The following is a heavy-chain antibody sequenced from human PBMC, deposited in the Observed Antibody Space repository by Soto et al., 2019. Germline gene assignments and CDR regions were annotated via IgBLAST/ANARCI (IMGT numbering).Heavy chain of an antibody. CDR3: AKWKWSNNFDY. V-gene: IGHV3-23*01. J-gene: IGHJ4*02. Sequence: PGGSLRLSCAASGFTFDDYGMSWVRQAPGKGLEWVSAISGSGGSTYYADSVKGRFTISRDNSKNTLYLQMNSLRAEDTAVYYCAKWKWSNNFDYWGQGTLVTVSS. CDR1: GFTFDDYG. CDR2: ISGSGGST. D-gene: IGHD2-15*01.